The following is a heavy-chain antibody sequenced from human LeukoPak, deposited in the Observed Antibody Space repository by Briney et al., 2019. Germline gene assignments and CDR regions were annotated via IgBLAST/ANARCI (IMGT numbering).Heavy chain of an antibody. CDR2: ISYDGSNK. D-gene: IGHD2-21*02. CDR3: AKDLSPVVTAIRCFDY. CDR1: GFSFSSYG. V-gene: IGHV3-30*18. Sequence: GGSLRLSCAASGFSFSSYGMHWVRQAPGKGLEWVAVISYDGSNKYYADSVKGRFTISRDNSKNTLYLQMNSLRAEDTAVFYCAKDLSPVVTAIRCFDYWGQGTLVTVSS. J-gene: IGHJ4*02.